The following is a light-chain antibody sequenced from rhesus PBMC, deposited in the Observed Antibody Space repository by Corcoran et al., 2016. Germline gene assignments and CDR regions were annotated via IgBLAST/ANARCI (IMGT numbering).Light chain of an antibody. Sequence: DIQMTQSPSSLSASVGDRVTITCRASQDINKYVNWYQQKPGKAPQPLIYYASRLDAGVPSRFSGSGSGTYYTLTITGLQPEDVATYYCRQYDNSPLTFGGGTTVEIK. CDR1: QDINKY. V-gene: IGKV1-66*01. J-gene: IGKJ4*01. CDR3: RQYDNSPLT. CDR2: YAS.